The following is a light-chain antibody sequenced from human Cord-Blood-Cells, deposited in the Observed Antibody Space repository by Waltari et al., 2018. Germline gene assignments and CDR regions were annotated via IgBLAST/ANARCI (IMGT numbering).Light chain of an antibody. Sequence: ASVSGSPGQSITISCTGTSSDVGGYNYVSWYQQHPGKAPKLMIYEVSNRPSGVSNRFSGYKSGNTASLTISALQAEDEADYYCSSYTSSSTLVVFGTGTKVTVL. CDR2: EVS. CDR3: SSYTSSSTLVV. J-gene: IGLJ1*01. CDR1: SSDVGGYNY. V-gene: IGLV2-14*01.